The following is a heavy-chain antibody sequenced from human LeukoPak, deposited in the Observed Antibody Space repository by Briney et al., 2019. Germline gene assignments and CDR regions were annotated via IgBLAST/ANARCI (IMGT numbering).Heavy chain of an antibody. J-gene: IGHJ4*02. Sequence: SETLSLTCTVSGGSISSYYWSWIRQPAGKGLEWIGRIYTSGSTNYNPSLESRATISLDTSKNQFSLKVTSVTAADTAVYYCARGKEMTRTSGYYSFDFWGQGTLVSVSS. CDR3: ARGKEMTRTSGYYSFDF. V-gene: IGHV4-4*07. CDR2: IYTSGST. CDR1: GGSISSYY. D-gene: IGHD3-9*01.